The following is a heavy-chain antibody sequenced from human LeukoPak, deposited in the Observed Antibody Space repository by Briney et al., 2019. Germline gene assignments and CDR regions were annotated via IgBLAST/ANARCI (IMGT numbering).Heavy chain of an antibody. V-gene: IGHV4-4*07. CDR2: IYTSGST. J-gene: IGHJ5*02. CDR3: ARGVSPFDP. Sequence: SETLSLTCTVSGGSISSYYWNWIRQPAGKGLERIGRIYTSGSTNYNPSLKSRVTMSVDTSKNQFSLKLSSVTAADTAVYYCARGVSPFDPWGQGTLVTVSS. D-gene: IGHD6-13*01. CDR1: GGSISSYY.